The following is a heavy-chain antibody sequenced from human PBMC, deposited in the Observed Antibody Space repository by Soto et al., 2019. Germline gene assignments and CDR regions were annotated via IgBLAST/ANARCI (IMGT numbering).Heavy chain of an antibody. CDR3: ARECRDGYSCGADY. CDR1: GGSVSSGSYY. CDR2: IYYSGST. V-gene: IGHV4-61*01. J-gene: IGHJ4*02. Sequence: SETLSLTCTVSGGSVSSGSYYWSWIRQPPGKGLEWIGYIYYSGSTNYNPSLKSRVTISVDTSKNQFSLKLSSVTAADTAVYYCARECRDGYSCGADYWGQGTLVTVSS. D-gene: IGHD5-18*01.